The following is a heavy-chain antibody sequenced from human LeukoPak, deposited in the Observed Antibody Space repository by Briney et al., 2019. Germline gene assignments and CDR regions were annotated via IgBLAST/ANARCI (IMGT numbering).Heavy chain of an antibody. D-gene: IGHD6-13*01. V-gene: IGHV6-1*01. CDR1: GDSVSSTSAA. CDR3: ARDLGGSNWLYVDY. CDR2: TYYRSEWYK. Sequence: SQTLSLTCAISGDSVSSTSAAWNWIRQSPSRGLEWLGRTYYRSEWYKDYAVSVKSRITINPDTSKNQFSLQLNSVTPEDTAVYYCARDLGGSNWLYVDYWGQGTLVTVSS. J-gene: IGHJ4*02.